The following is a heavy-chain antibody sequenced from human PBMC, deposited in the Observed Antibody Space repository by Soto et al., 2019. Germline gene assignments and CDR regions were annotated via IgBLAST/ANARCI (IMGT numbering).Heavy chain of an antibody. D-gene: IGHD5-12*01. CDR3: ARLVELDIVAKGDPDYYYYGMDV. J-gene: IGHJ6*02. CDR2: IIPIFGTA. Sequence: SVKVSCKASGGTFSSYAISWVRQAPGQGLEWKGGIIPIFGTANYAQKFQGRVTITADESTSTAYMELSSLRSEDTAVYYCARLVELDIVAKGDPDYYYYGMDVWGQGTTVTVSS. V-gene: IGHV1-69*13. CDR1: GGTFSSYA.